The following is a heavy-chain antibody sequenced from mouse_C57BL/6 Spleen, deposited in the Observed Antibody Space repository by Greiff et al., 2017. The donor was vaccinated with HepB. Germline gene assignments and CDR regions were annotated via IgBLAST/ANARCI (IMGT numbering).Heavy chain of an antibody. D-gene: IGHD1-1*01. V-gene: IGHV1-64*01. J-gene: IGHJ3*01. CDR1: GYTFTSYW. CDR3: ASTITTVNSFAY. Sequence: VQLQQSGAELVKPGASVKLSCKASGYTFTSYWMHWVKQRPGQGLEWIGMIHPNSGSTNYNEKFKNKATLTVDISSSTAYMQLSSLTSEDSAVYYCASTITTVNSFAYWGQGTLVTVSA. CDR2: IHPNSGST.